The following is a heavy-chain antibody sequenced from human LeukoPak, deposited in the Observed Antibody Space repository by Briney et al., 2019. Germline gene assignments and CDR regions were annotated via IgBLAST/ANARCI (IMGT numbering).Heavy chain of an antibody. CDR1: SYSISSGYY. J-gene: IGHJ4*02. V-gene: IGHV4-38-2*01. D-gene: IGHD3-22*01. CDR3: ARGVVVISSGDY. Sequence: SETLSLTCAVSSYSISSGYYWGWIRQPPGKGLEWIGSIYHSGSTYYNPSLKSRVTISADTSKNQFSLKLSSVTAADTAVYYCARGVVVISSGDYWGQGTLVTVSS. CDR2: IYHSGST.